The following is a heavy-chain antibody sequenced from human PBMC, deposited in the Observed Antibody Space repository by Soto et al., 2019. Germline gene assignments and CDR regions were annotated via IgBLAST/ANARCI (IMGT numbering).Heavy chain of an antibody. CDR1: GYTFTSYY. D-gene: IGHD6-13*01. Sequence: ASVKVSCKASGYTFTSYYMHWVRQAPGQGLEWMGIINPSGGSTSYAQKFQGRVTMTRDTSTSTVYMELSSLRSEDTAVYYCARSSIAAAGYNWFDPWGQGTLVTVSS. V-gene: IGHV1-46*03. J-gene: IGHJ5*02. CDR2: INPSGGST. CDR3: ARSSIAAAGYNWFDP.